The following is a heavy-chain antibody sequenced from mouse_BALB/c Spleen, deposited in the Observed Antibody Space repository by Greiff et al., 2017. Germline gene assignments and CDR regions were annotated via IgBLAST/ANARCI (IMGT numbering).Heavy chain of an antibody. CDR3: ARGGRYDGRGRDYYFDY. D-gene: IGHD2-14*01. V-gene: IGHV5-6-5*01. CDR1: GFTFSSYA. J-gene: IGHJ2*01. CDR2: ISSGGST. Sequence: EVNVVESGGGLVKPGGSLKLSCAASGFTFSSYAMSWVRQTPEKRLEWVASISSGGSTYYPDSVKVRFTISRDNARNILYLQMSSLRSEDTAMYYCARGGRYDGRGRDYYFDYWGQGTTLTVSS.